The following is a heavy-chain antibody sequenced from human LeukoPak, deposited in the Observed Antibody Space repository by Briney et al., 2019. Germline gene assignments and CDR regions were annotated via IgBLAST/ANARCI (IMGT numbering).Heavy chain of an antibody. CDR1: GFTFSSYA. D-gene: IGHD5-18*01. CDR2: ISGSGGST. J-gene: IGHJ5*02. V-gene: IGHV3-23*01. Sequence: GGSLRLSCAASGFTFSSYAMSWVRQAPGKGLEWVSTISGSGGSTYYADSVKGHFTISRDNSKNTLYLQMNSLRAEDTAVYYCARVLQLWLRGNWFDPWGQGTLVTVSS. CDR3: ARVLQLWLRGNWFDP.